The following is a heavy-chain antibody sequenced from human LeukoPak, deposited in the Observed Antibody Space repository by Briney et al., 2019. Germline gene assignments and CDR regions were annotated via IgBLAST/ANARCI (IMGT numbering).Heavy chain of an antibody. D-gene: IGHD3-10*01. CDR1: GFTFSNYN. J-gene: IGHJ4*02. V-gene: IGHV3-21*01. CDR3: ARVLGGSGSYSYFDY. Sequence: GGSLRLSCAASGFTFSNYNMNWVRQAPGKGLEWVSFISSSGSYIYFADSVNGRFTISRDNAKNSLFLQMNSLRAEDTAVYYCARVLGGSGSYSYFDYWGQGTLVTVSS. CDR2: ISSSGSYI.